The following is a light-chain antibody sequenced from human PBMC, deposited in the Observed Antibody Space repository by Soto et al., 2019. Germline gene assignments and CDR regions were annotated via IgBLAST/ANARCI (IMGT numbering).Light chain of an antibody. J-gene: IGLJ1*01. CDR2: GYS. Sequence: QSVLTQPPSVSGAPGQRVTISCTGSSSNIGAGYDVHWYQHLPGTAPKLLIYGYSKRPSGVPDRFSGSKSGTSASLAITGLQAEDEADYYCQSYDNSLSGLYVFGTGTKLTVL. CDR3: QSYDNSLSGLYV. V-gene: IGLV1-40*01. CDR1: SSNIGAGYD.